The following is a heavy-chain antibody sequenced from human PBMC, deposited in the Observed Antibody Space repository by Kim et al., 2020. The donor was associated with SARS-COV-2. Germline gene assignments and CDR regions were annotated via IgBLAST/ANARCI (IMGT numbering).Heavy chain of an antibody. V-gene: IGHV4-31*03. Sequence: SETLSLTCTVSGGSISSGGYYWSWIRQHPGKGLEWIGYIYYSGSTYYNPSLKSRVTISVDTSKNQFSLKLSSVTAADTAVYYCARDHSDYYNSSGFDYWGQGTLVTVSS. J-gene: IGHJ4*02. CDR1: GGSISSGGYY. CDR2: IYYSGST. CDR3: ARDHSDYYNSSGFDY. D-gene: IGHD3-22*01.